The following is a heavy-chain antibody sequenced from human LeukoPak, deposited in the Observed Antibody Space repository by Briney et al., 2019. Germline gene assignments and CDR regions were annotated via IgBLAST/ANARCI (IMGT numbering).Heavy chain of an antibody. V-gene: IGHV3-23*01. CDR3: AKSRLRYYDCSGYY. D-gene: IGHD3-22*01. CDR1: GFTFSSYA. Sequence: PGGSLRLSCAASGFTFSSYAMSWVRQAPGEGLEWVSAISGSGGSTYYADSVKGRFTISRDNSKNTLYLQMNSLRAEDTAVYYCAKSRLRYYDCSGYYWGQGTLVTVSS. J-gene: IGHJ4*02. CDR2: ISGSGGST.